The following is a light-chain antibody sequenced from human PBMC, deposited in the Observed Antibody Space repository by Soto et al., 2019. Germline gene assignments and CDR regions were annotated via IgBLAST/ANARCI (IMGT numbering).Light chain of an antibody. CDR1: ESISSY. Sequence: DIQMTQSPSSLSASVGDRVTLTCRANESISSYLNWNQQKPGKAPKFLIYAASSLQSGVPSRFSGSGSGTDFTLTISSLQPEDFATYYCQQNYGTPLTFGGGTKVEIK. CDR3: QQNYGTPLT. J-gene: IGKJ4*01. V-gene: IGKV1-39*01. CDR2: AAS.